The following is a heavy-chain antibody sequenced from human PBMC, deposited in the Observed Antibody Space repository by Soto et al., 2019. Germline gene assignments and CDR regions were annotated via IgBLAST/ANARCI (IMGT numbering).Heavy chain of an antibody. CDR3: ASLGSKGMDV. CDR2: INHSGST. J-gene: IGHJ6*02. D-gene: IGHD2-2*01. CDR1: GGSFSGYY. V-gene: IGHV4-34*01. Sequence: PSETLSLTCAVYGGSFSGYYWSWIRQPPGKGLEWIGEINHSGSTNYNPSLKSRVTISVDTSKNQFSLKLSSVTAADTAVYYCASLGSKGMDVWGQGTTVTVSS.